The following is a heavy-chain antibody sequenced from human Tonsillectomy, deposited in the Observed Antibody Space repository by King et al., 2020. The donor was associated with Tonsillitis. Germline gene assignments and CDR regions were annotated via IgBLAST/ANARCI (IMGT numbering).Heavy chain of an antibody. V-gene: IGHV3-23*04. Sequence: EVQLVESGGGLVQPGVPETLLCSLWIHLSSYAMSWVRQAPGKGLEWVSAISGSGGSTYYADSVKGRFTISRDNSKNTLYLQMNSLRAEDTAVYYCAKRSGWYVPQPDYFDYWGQGTLVTVSS. J-gene: IGHJ4*02. CDR1: IHLSSYA. D-gene: IGHD6-19*01. CDR2: ISGSGGST. CDR3: AKRSGWYVPQPDYFDY.